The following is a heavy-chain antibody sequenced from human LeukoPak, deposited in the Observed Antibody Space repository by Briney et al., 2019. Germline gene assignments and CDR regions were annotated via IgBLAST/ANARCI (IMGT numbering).Heavy chain of an antibody. CDR1: GFTFSSYA. Sequence: PGGSLRLSCAASGFTFSSYAMSWVRQAPGKGLEWVSAISGSGGSTHYADSVKGRFTISRDNSKNTLYLQMNSLRAEDTAVYYCAKGSSYYYDSSGRGVGYFDLWGRGTLVTVSS. CDR3: AKGSSYYYDSSGRGVGYFDL. CDR2: ISGSGGST. J-gene: IGHJ2*01. V-gene: IGHV3-23*01. D-gene: IGHD3-22*01.